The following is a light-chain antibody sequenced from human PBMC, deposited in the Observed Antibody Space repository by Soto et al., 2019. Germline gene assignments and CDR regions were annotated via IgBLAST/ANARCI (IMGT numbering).Light chain of an antibody. Sequence: TVLTQSPATLSLSPGERATLSCRASQSISSYLAWYQQKPGQAPRLLIYDASNRATGIPARFSGSGSGTDFTLTISSLEPEDFAVYYCQQRSNWPPITFAQGTRLEIK. J-gene: IGKJ5*01. V-gene: IGKV3-11*01. CDR1: QSISSY. CDR3: QQRSNWPPIT. CDR2: DAS.